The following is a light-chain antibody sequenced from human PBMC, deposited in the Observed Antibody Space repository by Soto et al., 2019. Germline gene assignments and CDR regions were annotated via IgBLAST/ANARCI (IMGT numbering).Light chain of an antibody. CDR3: QQYDTWPPA. CDR2: GAS. J-gene: IGKJ2*01. CDR1: QSVSSN. V-gene: IGKV3-15*01. Sequence: EVLMTQSPATLSVSTGERATLSCRASQSVSSNLAGYQQKPGQAPRLLIYGASTRAPGIPDRFSGSGSGTECTLTISSLQSEDLAVFFCQQYDTWPPAFGQGTKVEIK.